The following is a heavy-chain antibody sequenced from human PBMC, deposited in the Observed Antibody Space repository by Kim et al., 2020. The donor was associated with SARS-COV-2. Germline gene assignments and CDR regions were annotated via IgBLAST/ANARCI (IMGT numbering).Heavy chain of an antibody. CDR2: INSDGSST. J-gene: IGHJ6*02. D-gene: IGHD4-17*01. Sequence: GGSLRLSCAASGFTFSSYWMHWVRQVPGKGLVWVSRINSDGSSTSYADSVKGRFTVSRDNAKNTLYLQMNSLRAEDTAVYYCASEYTVTPSYYYGMDVWGQGTTVTVS. V-gene: IGHV3-74*01. CDR3: ASEYTVTPSYYYGMDV. CDR1: GFTFSSYW.